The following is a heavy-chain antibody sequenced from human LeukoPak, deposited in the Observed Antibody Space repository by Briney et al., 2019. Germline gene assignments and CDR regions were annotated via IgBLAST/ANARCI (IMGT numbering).Heavy chain of an antibody. J-gene: IGHJ6*02. Sequence: GGSLRLSCAASGFDFNNYVMHWVRQAPGKGLEWVAVISYDGSNIYYSDSVKGRFTISRDNSKNTVYVQMSSLRPEDTAVYYCARDLLYYDSSGYYLRGMDVWGQGTTVTVSS. CDR2: ISYDGSNI. D-gene: IGHD3-22*01. CDR1: GFDFNNYV. V-gene: IGHV3-30*04. CDR3: ARDLLYYDSSGYYLRGMDV.